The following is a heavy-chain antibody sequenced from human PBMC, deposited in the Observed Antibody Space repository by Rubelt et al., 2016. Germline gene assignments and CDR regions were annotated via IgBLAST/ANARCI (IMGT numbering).Heavy chain of an antibody. CDR3: AREERSRGAFDI. J-gene: IGHJ3*02. V-gene: IGHV4-59*01. CDR1: GGSISSYY. Sequence: QVQLQDSGPGLVKPSETLSLTCTVSGGSISSYYWSWIRQPPGKGLEWIGYIYYCVSTNYNPSLKTRVTISVDTSKNQFSLKLSSVTAADTAVYYCAREERSRGAFDIWGQGTMVTVSS. CDR2: IYYCVST. D-gene: IGHD3-10*01.